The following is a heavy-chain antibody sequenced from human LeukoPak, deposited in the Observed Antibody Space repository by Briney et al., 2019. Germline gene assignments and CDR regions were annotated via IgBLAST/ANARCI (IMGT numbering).Heavy chain of an antibody. V-gene: IGHV4-39*02. Sequence: SETLSLTCTVSGGSISSSSNYWGWIRQPPGKGLEWIGSIYYSGSTYYDPSLKSRVTISVDTSKNQFSLKLSSVTAADTAVYYCARDRSGSWSDWGQGTLVTVSS. D-gene: IGHD1-26*01. CDR1: GGSISSSSNY. CDR2: IYYSGST. J-gene: IGHJ4*02. CDR3: ARDRSGSWSD.